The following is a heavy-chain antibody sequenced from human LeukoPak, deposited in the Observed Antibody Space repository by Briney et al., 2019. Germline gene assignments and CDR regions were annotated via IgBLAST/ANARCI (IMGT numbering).Heavy chain of an antibody. CDR1: GGSMSNYY. CDR2: IYYSGNT. CDR3: ARGGWYQDS. Sequence: SETLSLTCTVSGGSMSNYYWSWFRQPPGKGLEWIGYIYYSGNTNYNSSLKSRVTLSVDTSENQFSLKLTSVTAADTAVYYCARGGWYQDSWGQGMLVTVSS. D-gene: IGHD6-19*01. V-gene: IGHV4-59*12. J-gene: IGHJ4*02.